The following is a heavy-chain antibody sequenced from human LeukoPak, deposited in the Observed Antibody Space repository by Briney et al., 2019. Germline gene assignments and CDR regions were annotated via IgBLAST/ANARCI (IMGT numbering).Heavy chain of an antibody. CDR1: GYTFTGYY. D-gene: IGHD7-27*01. CDR2: INPNSGGT. CDR3: ARDALRNRHWGAWFDP. J-gene: IGHJ5*02. V-gene: IGHV1-2*02. Sequence: APVKVSCKASGYTFTGYYMHWVRQAPGQGLEWMGWINPNSGGTNYAQKFQGRVTMTRDTSTSTAYMELSRLRSDDTAVYYCARDALRNRHWGAWFDPWGQGTLVTASS.